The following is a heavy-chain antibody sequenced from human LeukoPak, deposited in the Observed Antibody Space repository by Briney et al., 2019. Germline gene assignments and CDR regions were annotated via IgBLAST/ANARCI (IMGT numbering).Heavy chain of an antibody. J-gene: IGHJ5*02. CDR3: ARDQRIAAAGNWFDP. Sequence: SETLSLTCTVSGGSIGSYYWSWIRQPPGKGLEWIGYIYYSGSTNYNPSLKSRVTISVDTSKNQFSLKLSSVTAADTAVYYCARDQRIAAAGNWFDPWGQGTLVTVSS. D-gene: IGHD6-13*01. V-gene: IGHV4-59*01. CDR1: GGSIGSYY. CDR2: IYYSGST.